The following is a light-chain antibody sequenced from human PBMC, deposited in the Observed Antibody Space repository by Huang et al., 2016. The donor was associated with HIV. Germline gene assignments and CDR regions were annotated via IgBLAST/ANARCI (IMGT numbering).Light chain of an antibody. V-gene: IGKV3-11*01. CDR1: QSVSSY. CDR2: EAS. CDR3: QQRITWPST. Sequence: EIVLTQSPATLSLSPGERATLSCRARQSVSSYLAWYQQKPGQAPRLLIYEASNRATGIPARVSGSGSGTDFSLTISSLEPEDFAVYYCQQRITWPSTFGQGTKVEIK. J-gene: IGKJ1*01.